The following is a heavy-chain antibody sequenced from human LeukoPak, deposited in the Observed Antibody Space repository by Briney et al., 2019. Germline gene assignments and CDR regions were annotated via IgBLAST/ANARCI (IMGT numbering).Heavy chain of an antibody. CDR2: IYYSGST. V-gene: IGHV4-39*01. CDR1: GGSISSSSYY. D-gene: IGHD3-10*01. Sequence: PSETLSLTCTVSGGSISSSSYYWGWIRQSPGKGLEWIGSIYYSGSTYYSPSLKSRVTISVDTSKNQFSLKLSSVTAADTAVYYCARYGNLLWFGELNYYFDYWGQGTLVTVSS. CDR3: ARYGNLLWFGELNYYFDY. J-gene: IGHJ4*02.